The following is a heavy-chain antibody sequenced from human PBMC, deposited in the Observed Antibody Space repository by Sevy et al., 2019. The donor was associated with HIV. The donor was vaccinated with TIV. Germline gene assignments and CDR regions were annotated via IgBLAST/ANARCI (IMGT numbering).Heavy chain of an antibody. CDR1: VFTFSIYG. V-gene: IGHV3-30*02. CDR3: VSGIGRFTKSRESSKKTLYMQMNSLRIADAALYYCTSETTYDDDSGPVPVDI. Sequence: GGSLRLSCAASVFTFSIYGMHWVRQAPGKGLEWVAYMRKDGLTTYYADSVKGRFTISRDSSKNTLYLQMNSLRIEDIRHASAVSGIGRFTKSRESSKKTLYMQMNSLRIADAALYYCTSETTYDDDSGPVPVDIWGQGTMVTVSS. J-gene: IGHJ6*02. CDR2: MRKDGLTT. D-gene: IGHD3-10*01.